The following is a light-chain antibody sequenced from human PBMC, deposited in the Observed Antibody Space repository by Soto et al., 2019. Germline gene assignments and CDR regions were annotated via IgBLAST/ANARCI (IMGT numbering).Light chain of an antibody. CDR2: AVS. V-gene: IGLV2-14*01. CDR1: SSDVGGYNY. J-gene: IGLJ1*01. Sequence: QSALTQPASVSGSPGQSITISCTGTSSDVGGYNYVSWYQQHPGKAPKLMIYAVSNRPSGVSTRFSGSKSGNTASLTISGLQAEDEADYHCSSYTTSSTILYVFGTGTKLTVL. CDR3: SSYTTSSTILYV.